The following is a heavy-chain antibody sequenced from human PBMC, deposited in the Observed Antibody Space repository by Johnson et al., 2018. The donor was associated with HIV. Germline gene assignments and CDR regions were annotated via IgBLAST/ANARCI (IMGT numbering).Heavy chain of an antibody. CDR2: ISYDGSNK. V-gene: IGHV3-30*04. CDR3: ARDQHIVVVTADDAFDI. Sequence: QVQLVESGGGVVQPGRSLRLSCAASGFTFNSYAMHWVRQAPGKGLEWVAIISYDGSNKYYADSVKGRFTISRDNSTNTVYLQMSSLRAEDTAVYYCARDQHIVVVTADDAFDIWGQGTMVTVSS. J-gene: IGHJ3*02. CDR1: GFTFNSYA. D-gene: IGHD2-21*02.